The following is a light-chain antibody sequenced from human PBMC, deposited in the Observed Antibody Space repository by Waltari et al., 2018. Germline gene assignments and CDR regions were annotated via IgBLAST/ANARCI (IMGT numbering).Light chain of an antibody. J-gene: IGLJ1*01. CDR3: QVWVSRTDHYV. CDR2: GDT. Sequence: SYVLTQPPSVSVAPGKTARIACGLNDIGGRTVNWYQQKPGQAPVLVVYGDTDRPAGVPERVFGSTSGNSATLTISRVEAGDEADYYCQVWVSRTDHYVFGTGTKVTVL. V-gene: IGLV3-21*03. CDR1: DIGGRT.